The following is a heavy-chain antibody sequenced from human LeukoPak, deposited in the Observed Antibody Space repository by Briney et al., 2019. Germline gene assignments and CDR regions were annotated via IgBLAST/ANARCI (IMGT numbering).Heavy chain of an antibody. V-gene: IGHV3-30*03. J-gene: IGHJ3*02. Sequence: PGGSLRLSCAASGFTFSSYGMHWVRQAPGKGLEWVAVISYDGSNKYYADSVKGRFTISRDNSKNTLYLQMNSLRAEDTAVYYCAREVVAFDIWGQGTMVTVSS. CDR3: AREVVAFDI. CDR2: ISYDGSNK. D-gene: IGHD6-6*01. CDR1: GFTFSSYG.